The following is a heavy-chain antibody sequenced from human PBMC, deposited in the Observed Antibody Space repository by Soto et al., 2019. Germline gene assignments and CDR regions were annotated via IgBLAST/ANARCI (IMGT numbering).Heavy chain of an antibody. CDR3: AKDHSRYCGGDCYFGFDY. D-gene: IGHD2-21*01. Sequence: GGSLRLSCAASGFTFSSYAMSWVRQAPGKGLEWVSAISGSGGSTYYADSVKGRFTISRDNSKNTLYLQMNSLRAEDTAVYYCAKDHSRYCGGDCYFGFDYWGQGTLVTVSS. CDR1: GFTFSSYA. CDR2: ISGSGGST. V-gene: IGHV3-23*01. J-gene: IGHJ4*02.